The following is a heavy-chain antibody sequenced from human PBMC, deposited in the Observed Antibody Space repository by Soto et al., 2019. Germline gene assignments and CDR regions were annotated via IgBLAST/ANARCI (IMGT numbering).Heavy chain of an antibody. D-gene: IGHD2-15*01. Sequence: SVKVSCKASGGTLSSYAISWVRQAPGQGLEWMGGIIPIFGTANYAQKFQGRVTITADESTSTAYMELSSLRSEDTAVYYCARRLEYCSGGSCYSYFDYWGQGALVTVSS. CDR1: GGTLSSYA. J-gene: IGHJ4*02. CDR2: IIPIFGTA. V-gene: IGHV1-69*13. CDR3: ARRLEYCSGGSCYSYFDY.